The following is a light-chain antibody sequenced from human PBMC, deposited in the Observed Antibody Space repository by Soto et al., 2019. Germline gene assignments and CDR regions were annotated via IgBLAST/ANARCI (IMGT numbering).Light chain of an antibody. Sequence: QSALTQPASVSGSPGQSITISCTGTSSDVGSHNLVSWYQQHPGQAPKLMIYEVTKRPLGVSPRFSASKSVNTASLTTSGTHTEDKADYYCFSYGTSRPVFGGGTQLTVL. CDR1: SSDVGSHNL. CDR3: FSYGTSRPV. CDR2: EVT. V-gene: IGLV2-23*02. J-gene: IGLJ7*01.